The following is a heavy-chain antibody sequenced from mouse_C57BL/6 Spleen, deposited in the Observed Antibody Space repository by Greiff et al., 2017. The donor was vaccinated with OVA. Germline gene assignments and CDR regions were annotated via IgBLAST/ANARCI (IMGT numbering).Heavy chain of an antibody. CDR3: ARGYYGSSEEFAY. V-gene: IGHV1-18*01. D-gene: IGHD1-1*01. CDR1: GYTFTDYN. CDR2: INPNNGGT. Sequence: EVKLQESGPELVKPGASVKIPCKASGYTFTDYNMDWVKQSHGKSLEWIGDINPNNGGTIYNQKFKGKATSTVDKSSSTAYMELRSLTSEDTAVYYCARGYYGSSEEFAYWGQGTLVTVSA. J-gene: IGHJ3*01.